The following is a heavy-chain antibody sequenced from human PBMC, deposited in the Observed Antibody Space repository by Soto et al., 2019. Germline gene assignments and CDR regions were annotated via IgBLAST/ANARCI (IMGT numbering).Heavy chain of an antibody. CDR2: IYHSGST. Sequence: QVQLQESGPGLVKPSGTLSLTCAVSSGSISSSNWWSWVRQPPGKGLEWIGEIYHSGSTNYNPSLKSRVTISVDKSKNQFSLKLSSVTAADTAVYYCARVQNSLGRYSSGWFNYWGQGTLVTVSS. CDR3: ARVQNSLGRYSSGWFNY. V-gene: IGHV4-4*02. CDR1: SGSISSSNW. J-gene: IGHJ4*02. D-gene: IGHD6-19*01.